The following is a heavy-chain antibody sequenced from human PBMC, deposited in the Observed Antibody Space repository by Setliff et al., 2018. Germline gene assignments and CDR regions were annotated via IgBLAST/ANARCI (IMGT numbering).Heavy chain of an antibody. V-gene: IGHV4-61*08. J-gene: IGHJ5*02. D-gene: IGHD3-22*01. Sequence: PSETLSLTCTVSGGSISSGGYYWSWVRQSPGKGLEWIGHIYHDGNTKSYPSVHFNQSLKSRVTMSVDTSKNQFSLKLTSVTAADTAIYYCARDTSSDWAAWFDPWSQGILVTVSS. CDR1: GGSISSGGYY. CDR2: IYHDGNT. CDR3: ARDTSSDWAAWFDP.